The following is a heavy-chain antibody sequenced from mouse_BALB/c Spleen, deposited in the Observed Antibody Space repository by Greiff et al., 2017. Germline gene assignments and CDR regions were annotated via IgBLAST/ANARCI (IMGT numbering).Heavy chain of an antibody. J-gene: IGHJ3*01. D-gene: IGHD1-1*01. Sequence: VQLQQSGGGLVQPGGSLKLSCAASGFTFSSYGMSWVRQTPDKRLELVATINSNGGSTYYPDSVKGRFTISRDNAKNTLYLQMSSLKSEDTAMYYCAREYYGSAWFAYGGQGTLVTVAA. CDR3: AREYYGSAWFAY. V-gene: IGHV5-6-3*01. CDR1: GFTFSSYG. CDR2: INSNGGST.